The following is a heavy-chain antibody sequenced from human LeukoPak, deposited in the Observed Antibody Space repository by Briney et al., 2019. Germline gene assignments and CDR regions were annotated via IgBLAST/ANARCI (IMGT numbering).Heavy chain of an antibody. Sequence: RTSETLSLTCAVYGGSFSGYYWSWIRQPPGKGLEWIGEINHSGSTNYNPSLKSRVTISVDTSKNQFSLKLSSVTAADTAVYYCARLSGYSSGHYYSDYWGQGTLVTVSS. CDR2: INHSGST. CDR1: GGSFSGYY. V-gene: IGHV4-34*01. CDR3: ARLSGYSSGHYYSDY. D-gene: IGHD3-22*01. J-gene: IGHJ4*02.